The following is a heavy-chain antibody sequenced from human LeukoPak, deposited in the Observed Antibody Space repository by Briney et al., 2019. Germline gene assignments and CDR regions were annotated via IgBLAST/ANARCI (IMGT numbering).Heavy chain of an antibody. D-gene: IGHD6-13*01. CDR2: ICGSGCST. CDR3: AKEVYSSSWDADSYYYGMDV. V-gene: IGHV3-23*01. CDR1: GFPFRCYA. Sequence: GGPLSLSCAASGFPFRCYAMLRLRQAPAKGLAGVSAICGSGCSTYYADSVKGRCTLSRDNSKHSPYLQMNSMRAEDTAVYYCAKEVYSSSWDADSYYYGMDVWGQGTTVTVPS. J-gene: IGHJ6*02.